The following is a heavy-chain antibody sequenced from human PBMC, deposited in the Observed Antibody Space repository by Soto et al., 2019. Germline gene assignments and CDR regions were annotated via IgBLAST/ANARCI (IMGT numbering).Heavy chain of an antibody. CDR3: ARMETFGSLNWFDP. CDR1: GYTFTNND. CDR2: MNPGSGDT. V-gene: IGHV1-8*01. D-gene: IGHD3-16*01. Sequence: GASVKVSCKASGYTFTNNDYSWVRQASGQGLEWMGWMNPGSGDTGYAQKFQGRVSMTRDISIATAYMELSSLRSDDTAIYDCARMETFGSLNWFDPWGQGTLVTVSS. J-gene: IGHJ5*02.